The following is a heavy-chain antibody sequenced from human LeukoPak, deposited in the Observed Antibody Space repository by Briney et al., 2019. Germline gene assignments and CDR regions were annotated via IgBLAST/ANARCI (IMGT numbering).Heavy chain of an antibody. D-gene: IGHD5-18*01. V-gene: IGHV3-74*01. J-gene: IGHJ4*02. CDR3: ATGHSYGYDY. CDR1: GLTFSDFW. CDR2: VKGDGRTA. Sequence: GGSLRLSCAASGLTFSDFWMHWVRQPPGKGLVWVALVKGDGRTAIYADSVRGRFTISRDNAKNTLYLQMNSLRADDSGVYYCATGHSYGYDYWGQGVLVTVSS.